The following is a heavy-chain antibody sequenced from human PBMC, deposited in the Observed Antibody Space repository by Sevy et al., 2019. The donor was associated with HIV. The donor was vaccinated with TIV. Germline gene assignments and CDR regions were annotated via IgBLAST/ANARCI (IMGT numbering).Heavy chain of an antibody. D-gene: IGHD2-2*01. V-gene: IGHV1-24*01. J-gene: IGHJ4*02. CDR3: ATDPSCSSTSCYEFDY. Sequence: ASVKVSCKVSGYTLTELSMHWVRQAPGKGLEWMGGFDPEDGETIYAQKFQGRVTMTENTSTDTAYMELSSLRSEDTAVYYCATDPSCSSTSCYEFDYWGQGTLVTVSS. CDR2: FDPEDGET. CDR1: GYTLTELS.